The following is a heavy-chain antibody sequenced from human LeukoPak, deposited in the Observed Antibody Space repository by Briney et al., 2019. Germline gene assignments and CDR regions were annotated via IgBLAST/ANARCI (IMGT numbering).Heavy chain of an antibody. D-gene: IGHD3-3*01. CDR1: RFTFSSYG. J-gene: IGHJ4*02. Sequence: GGSLRLSCAVSRFTFSSYGMSWVRQAPGKGLEWVSAISGSGGSTYYADSVKGRFTISRDNSKNTLYLQMNSLRAEDTAVYYCARGSDYDFWSGYYNPEYYFDYWGQGTLVTVSS. CDR3: ARGSDYDFWSGYYNPEYYFDY. CDR2: ISGSGGST. V-gene: IGHV3-23*01.